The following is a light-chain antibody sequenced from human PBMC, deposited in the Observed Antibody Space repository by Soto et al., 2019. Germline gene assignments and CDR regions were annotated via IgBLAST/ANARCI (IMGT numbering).Light chain of an antibody. CDR2: KAS. Sequence: DIQMTQSPSTLSASVGGRVTITCRASQSISSWLAWYQQKPGKAPTLMIYKASSLESGVPSRFSGSGSGTEFTLTISSLQPDDVATYYCQQYNSYPRTFGQGTKVDIK. CDR3: QQYNSYPRT. CDR1: QSISSW. V-gene: IGKV1-5*03. J-gene: IGKJ1*01.